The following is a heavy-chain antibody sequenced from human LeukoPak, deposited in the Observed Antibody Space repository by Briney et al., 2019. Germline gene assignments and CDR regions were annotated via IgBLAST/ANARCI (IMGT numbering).Heavy chain of an antibody. D-gene: IGHD3-22*01. Sequence: PSETLSLTCTVSGGSISSSSYYWGWIRQPPGKGLEWIGSIYYSGSTYYNPSLKSRVTISVDTSKNQFSLKLSSVTAADTAVYYCARVYYDSSGYYYYYYGMDVWGQGTTVTVSS. J-gene: IGHJ6*02. V-gene: IGHV4-39*07. CDR1: GGSISSSSYY. CDR3: ARVYYDSSGYYYYYYGMDV. CDR2: IYYSGST.